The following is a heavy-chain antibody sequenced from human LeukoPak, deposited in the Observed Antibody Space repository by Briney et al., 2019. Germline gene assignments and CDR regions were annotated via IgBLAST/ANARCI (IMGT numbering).Heavy chain of an antibody. CDR3: AKGDPFDP. J-gene: IGHJ5*02. V-gene: IGHV4-59*01. CDR2: IYYSGST. CDR1: GGSFSGYY. Sequence: SETLSLTCAVYGGSFSGYYWSWIRQPPGKGLEWIGNIYYSGSTNYNPSLKSRVTISIDTSKNQFSLNLNSVTAADTAVYYCAKGDPFDPWGQGTLVTVSS.